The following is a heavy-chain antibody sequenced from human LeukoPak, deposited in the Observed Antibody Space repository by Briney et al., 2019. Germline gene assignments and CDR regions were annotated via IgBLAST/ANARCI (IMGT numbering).Heavy chain of an antibody. CDR3: ARNVGGYSYGYDY. CDR2: IIPILGIA. V-gene: IGHV1-69*04. Sequence: GASVKVSCKASGYTFTTYAMNWVRQAPGQGLEWMGRIIPILGIANYAQKFQGRVTITADKSTSTAYMELSSLRSEDTAVYYCARNVGGYSYGYDYWGQGTLVTVSS. J-gene: IGHJ4*02. D-gene: IGHD5-18*01. CDR1: GYTFTTYA.